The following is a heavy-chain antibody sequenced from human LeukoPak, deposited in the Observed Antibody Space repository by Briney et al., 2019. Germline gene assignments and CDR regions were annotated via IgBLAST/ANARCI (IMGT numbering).Heavy chain of an antibody. CDR2: TDRNTGNP. D-gene: IGHD3-22*01. V-gene: IGHV7-4-1*02. CDR3: VRDVGNYDSRGYYLGWFDP. J-gene: IGHJ5*02. CDR1: GYTFRNYA. Sequence: ASVKVSCKASGYTFRNYAINWVRQAPGQGLEWMGWTDRNTGNPTYAQGFTGRFVFSLDTSVTTAYLQISSLKAEDTAVYYCVRDVGNYDSRGYYLGWFDPWGQGTLVTVFS.